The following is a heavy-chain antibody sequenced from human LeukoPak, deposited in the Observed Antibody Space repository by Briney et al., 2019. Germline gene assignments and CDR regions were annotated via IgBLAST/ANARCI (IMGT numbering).Heavy chain of an antibody. CDR1: GYSISSGYY. J-gene: IGHJ3*02. D-gene: IGHD3-16*01. CDR3: ARDPLRGLNAFDI. Sequence: SGTLSFTCTVSGYSISSGYYWGWIRQPPGKGLEWIGSIYYSGSTYYNPSLKSRVTISVDTSKNQFSLKLSSVTAADTAVYYCARDPLRGLNAFDIWGQGTMVTVSS. V-gene: IGHV4-38-2*02. CDR2: IYYSGST.